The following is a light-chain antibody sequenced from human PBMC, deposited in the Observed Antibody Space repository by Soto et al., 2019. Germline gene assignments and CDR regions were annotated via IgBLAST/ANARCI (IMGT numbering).Light chain of an antibody. Sequence: ALTQSPGTLSSSPGERATLSCRASQAVSSNYLAWYQQKPGQAPRLLISGASGRATGVPDRFSGSGSGTEFTLTIDRXESEDFAVYFCQQYGDLPWTFGQGTKVDIK. J-gene: IGKJ1*01. V-gene: IGKV3-20*01. CDR1: QAVSSNY. CDR2: GAS. CDR3: QQYGDLPWT.